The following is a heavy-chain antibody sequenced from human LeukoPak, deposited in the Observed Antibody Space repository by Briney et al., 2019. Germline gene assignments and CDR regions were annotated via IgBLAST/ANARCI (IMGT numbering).Heavy chain of an antibody. Sequence: PSQTLSLTCTVSGGSISSGSYHWSWIRQPAGKGLEWIGRIYTSGSTNYNPSLKSRVTISVDTSKNQFSLKLSSVTAAGTAVYYCAREKYYDFWSGQGFDYWGQGTLVTVSS. V-gene: IGHV4-61*02. D-gene: IGHD3-3*01. CDR3: AREKYYDFWSGQGFDY. CDR1: GGSISSGSYH. CDR2: IYTSGST. J-gene: IGHJ4*02.